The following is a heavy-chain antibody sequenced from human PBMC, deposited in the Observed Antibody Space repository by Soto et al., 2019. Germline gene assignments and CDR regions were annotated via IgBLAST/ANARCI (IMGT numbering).Heavy chain of an antibody. D-gene: IGHD3-10*01. J-gene: IGHJ3*02. CDR2: IIPILGIA. V-gene: IGHV1-69*02. CDR1: GGTFSSYT. Sequence: SVKVSCKASGGTFSSYTISWVRQAPGQGLEWMGRIIPILGIANYAQKFQGRVTVTADKSTSTAYMELSSLRSEDTAVYYCARPGEWLDAFDIWGQGAMVTVS. CDR3: ARPGEWLDAFDI.